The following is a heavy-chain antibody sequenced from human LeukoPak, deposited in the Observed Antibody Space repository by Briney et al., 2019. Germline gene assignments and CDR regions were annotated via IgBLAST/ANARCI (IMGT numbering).Heavy chain of an antibody. Sequence: GASVKVSFKASGYSFTTYGISWVRQAPRQGLEWMGWIRASSANTKYAHKFQGRLTMTTDTSRTTDDVELRSLRSDGAAVYYCAREELAGRGMDVWGEGTTVTVSS. J-gene: IGHJ6*04. CDR2: IRASSANT. CDR1: GYSFTTYG. V-gene: IGHV1-18*01. D-gene: IGHD6-6*01. CDR3: AREELAGRGMDV.